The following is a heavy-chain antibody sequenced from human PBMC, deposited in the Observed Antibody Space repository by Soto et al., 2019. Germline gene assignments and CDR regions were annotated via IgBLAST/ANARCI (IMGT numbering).Heavy chain of an antibody. V-gene: IGHV3-30-3*01. J-gene: IGHJ3*02. Sequence: LRLSCAASGFTFSSYAMHWVRQAPGKGLEWVAVISYDGSNKYYADSVKGRFTISRDNSKNTLYLQMNSLRAEDTAVYYCARDYAVTYAFDIWGQGTMVTVSS. CDR2: ISYDGSNK. CDR3: ARDYAVTYAFDI. D-gene: IGHD4-17*01. CDR1: GFTFSSYA.